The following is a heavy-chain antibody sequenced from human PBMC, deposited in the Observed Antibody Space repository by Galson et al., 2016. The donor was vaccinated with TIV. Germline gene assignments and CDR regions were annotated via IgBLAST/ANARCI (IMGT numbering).Heavy chain of an antibody. CDR3: ARTQSCGGDCYYFDY. Sequence: SVKVSCKASGYPVTTHYIHWVRQGPGQGLEWMGIINPSGGGTTYAQNFQGRLIMTGDTSTSTVYMELSSLRSEDTAVYYCARTQSCGGDCYYFDYWGQGALVTVSS. V-gene: IGHV1-46*01. J-gene: IGHJ4*02. CDR1: GYPVTTHY. CDR2: INPSGGGT. D-gene: IGHD2-21*02.